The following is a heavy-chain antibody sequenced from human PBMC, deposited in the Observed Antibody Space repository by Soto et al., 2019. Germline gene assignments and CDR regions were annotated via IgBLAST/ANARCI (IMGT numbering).Heavy chain of an antibody. V-gene: IGHV3-23*01. CDR2: ISGSGDGI. Sequence: PGGSLRLFCGAYVFTFVNFALGWVRQAPGKGLEWVSAISGSGDGIDYADSVKGQFTISRDNSKNTLYLQMNSLRAGDTAVYYCAGPGYSSQDYWGQGTLVTVSS. D-gene: IGHD5-18*01. CDR1: VFTFVNFA. J-gene: IGHJ4*02. CDR3: AGPGYSSQDY.